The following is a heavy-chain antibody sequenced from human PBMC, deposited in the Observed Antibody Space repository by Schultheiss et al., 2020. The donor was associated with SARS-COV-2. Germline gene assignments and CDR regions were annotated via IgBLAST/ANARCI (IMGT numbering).Heavy chain of an antibody. CDR2: ISGSGGST. D-gene: IGHD1-1*01. CDR3: ARDRATKDQGIAWWYFDL. Sequence: GGSLRLSCAASGFSISCYNVKWVRQAPGKGLEWVSAISGSGGSTYYADSVKGRFTISRDNSKNTLYLQMGSLRDEDTAVYYCARDRATKDQGIAWWYFDLWGRGTLVTVSS. J-gene: IGHJ2*01. CDR1: GFSISCYN. V-gene: IGHV3-23*01.